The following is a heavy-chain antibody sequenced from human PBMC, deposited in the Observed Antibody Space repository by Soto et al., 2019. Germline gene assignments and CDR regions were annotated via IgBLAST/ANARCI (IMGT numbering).Heavy chain of an antibody. CDR3: AAPRVAVPHTRYFDP. CDR2: IGSGSRGT. Sequence: EAQLLESGGGLVQPGGSLRLSCAASGFAFSNFAMSWVRQAPGKGLEWVSAIGSGSRGTHYAESVEDRFTISRDDSKNILYLQLNSLTAADTAVYYCAAPRVAVPHTRYFDPWGQGTPVTVSP. J-gene: IGHJ5*02. V-gene: IGHV3-23*01. D-gene: IGHD6-19*01. CDR1: GFAFSNFA.